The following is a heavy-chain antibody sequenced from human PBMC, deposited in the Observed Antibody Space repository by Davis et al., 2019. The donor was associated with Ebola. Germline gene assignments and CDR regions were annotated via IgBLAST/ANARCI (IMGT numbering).Heavy chain of an antibody. CDR1: GFTFSSYA. CDR2: ISGSGGST. J-gene: IGHJ6*02. CDR3: ARTCSGGSCYEYYGMDV. D-gene: IGHD2-15*01. Sequence: PGGSLRLSCAASGFTFSSYAMSWVRQAPGKGLEWVSAISGSGGSTYYADSVKGRFTISRDNSKNTLYLQMNSLRAEDTAVYYCARTCSGGSCYEYYGMDVWGQGTTVTVSS. V-gene: IGHV3-23*01.